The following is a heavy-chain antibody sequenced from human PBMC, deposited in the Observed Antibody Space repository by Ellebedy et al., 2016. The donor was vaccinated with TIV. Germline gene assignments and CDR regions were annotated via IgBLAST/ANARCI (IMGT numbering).Heavy chain of an antibody. CDR2: INPGDSDT. CDR3: ARRDGNYFGY. D-gene: IGHD1-26*01. V-gene: IGHV5-51*01. CDR1: GYNFANYW. J-gene: IGHJ4*02. Sequence: GESLKISXKGYGYNFANYWIGWVRQMPGKGLEWMGIINPGDSDTTYSPSFRGQVTISADKSISTAYLQWSSLKASDTAMYYCARRDGNYFGYWGQGTLVTVSS.